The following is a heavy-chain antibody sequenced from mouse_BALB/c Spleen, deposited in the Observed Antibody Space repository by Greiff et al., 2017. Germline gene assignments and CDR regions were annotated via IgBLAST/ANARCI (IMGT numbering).Heavy chain of an antibody. V-gene: IGHV5-17*02. CDR2: ISSGSSTI. Sequence: EVNLVESGGGLVQPGGSRKLSCAASGFTFSSFGMHWVRQAPEKGLEWVAYISSGSSTIYYADTVKGRFTISRDNPKNTLCLQMTSLRSEDTAMYYCARDLVYWGQGTTLTVSS. CDR1: GFTFSSFG. CDR3: ARDLVY. D-gene: IGHD2-2*01. J-gene: IGHJ2*01.